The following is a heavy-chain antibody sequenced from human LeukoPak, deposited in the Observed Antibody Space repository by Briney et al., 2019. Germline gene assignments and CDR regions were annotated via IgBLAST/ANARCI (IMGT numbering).Heavy chain of an antibody. D-gene: IGHD3-22*01. Sequence: GGSLRLSCAASGITFSSYAMSWVRQAPGKGLEWVSAISGSGGSTYYADSVKGRFTISRDNSKNTLYLQMNSLRAEDTAVYYCAKDQSSGYYPYYFDYWGQGTLVTVSS. CDR2: ISGSGGST. J-gene: IGHJ4*02. V-gene: IGHV3-23*01. CDR1: GITFSSYA. CDR3: AKDQSSGYYPYYFDY.